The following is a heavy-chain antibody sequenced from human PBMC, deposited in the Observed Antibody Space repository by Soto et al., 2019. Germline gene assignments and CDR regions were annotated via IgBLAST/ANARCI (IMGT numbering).Heavy chain of an antibody. CDR3: ARGSWDDVSGHYYMDV. V-gene: IGHV6-1*01. J-gene: IGHJ6*03. D-gene: IGHD1-1*01. CDR2: TYYKSKWYY. CDR1: GDSVSSNSAG. Sequence: SQTLSLTCDISGDSVSSNSAGWNWIRQTPSRGLEWLGRTYYKSKWYYTYTASVKSRITVSPDTYKRQNSLQLTSMTPEDTAVYYCARGSWDDVSGHYYMDVWDKGTTVTVSS.